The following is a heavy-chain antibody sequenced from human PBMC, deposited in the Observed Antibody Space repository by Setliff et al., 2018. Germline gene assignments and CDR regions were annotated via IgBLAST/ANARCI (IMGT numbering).Heavy chain of an antibody. CDR3: ARDQSRGGSYSLYYFDY. D-gene: IGHD1-26*01. V-gene: IGHV1-18*01. CDR2: ISAYNGNT. CDR1: GYTFTSYG. Sequence: GASVKVSCKASGYTFTSYGISWVRQAPGQGLEWMGWISAYNGNTNYAQKFQGRVTITRDTSASTAYMELSSLRSEDTAVYYCARDQSRGGSYSLYYFDYWGQGTLVTVSS. J-gene: IGHJ4*02.